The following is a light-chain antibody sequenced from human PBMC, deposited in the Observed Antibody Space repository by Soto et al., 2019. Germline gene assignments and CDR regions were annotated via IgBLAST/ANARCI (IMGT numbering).Light chain of an antibody. V-gene: IGKV1-27*01. CDR2: GAS. CDR1: QSIGND. J-gene: IGKJ4*01. Sequence: DIQMTQSPSSLSASVGDRVTITCRASQSIGNDLAWYQQKPGKVPKLLIYGASTLQSGVASRFSGSGSGTDFTLTISSLQPEDVASYYCQKYENIPVTFGGGTKVEIK. CDR3: QKYENIPVT.